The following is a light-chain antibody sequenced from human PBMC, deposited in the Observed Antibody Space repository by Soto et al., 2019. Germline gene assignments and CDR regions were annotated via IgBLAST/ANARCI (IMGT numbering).Light chain of an antibody. J-gene: IGKJ3*01. CDR1: QSVSSSY. Sequence: EIVLTQSPGTLSLSPGERATLSCRASQSVSSSYLAWYQQKPGQAPRLLIYGASSRATGIPDRFSGSGSGTDFPLTISRLEPEDFAVYYCQQYGSSPFTFGPRTKVDIK. V-gene: IGKV3-20*01. CDR2: GAS. CDR3: QQYGSSPFT.